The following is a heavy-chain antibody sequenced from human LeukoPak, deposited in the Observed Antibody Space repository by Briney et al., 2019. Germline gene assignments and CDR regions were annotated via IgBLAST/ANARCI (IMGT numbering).Heavy chain of an antibody. D-gene: IGHD4-17*01. CDR2: IYYSGST. Sequence: PSETLSLTCTVSGDSISSGGYYWSWIRQHPGKGLEWIGYIYYSGSTYYNPSLKSRVTISVDTSKNQFSLKLSSVTAADTAVYYCARDYGDSGNNWFDPWGQGTLVTVSS. CDR1: GDSISSGGYY. J-gene: IGHJ5*02. CDR3: ARDYGDSGNNWFDP. V-gene: IGHV4-30-4*08.